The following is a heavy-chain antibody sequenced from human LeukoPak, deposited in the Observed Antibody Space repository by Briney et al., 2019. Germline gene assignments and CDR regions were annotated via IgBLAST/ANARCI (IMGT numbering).Heavy chain of an antibody. J-gene: IGHJ6*02. V-gene: IGHV3-7*01. CDR2: IKQDESEK. CDR3: ASDVHYYDSSGYYYRGYYYYGMDV. D-gene: IGHD3-22*01. Sequence: GGSLRLSCAASGFTFSSYWMNWVRQAPGKGLEWVANIKQDESEKYYVNSVKGRFTISRDNAKNSLYLQMNSLRAEDTAVHYCASDVHYYDSSGYYYRGYYYYGMDVWGQGTPVTVSS. CDR1: GFTFSSYW.